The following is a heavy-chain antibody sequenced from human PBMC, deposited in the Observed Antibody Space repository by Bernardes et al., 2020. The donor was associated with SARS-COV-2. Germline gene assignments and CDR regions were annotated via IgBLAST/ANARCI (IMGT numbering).Heavy chain of an antibody. CDR2: ISSSSSYK. CDR1: EFTFSSYA. CDR3: ARETNWNYVFDY. Sequence: GQPVRGSCAASEFTFSSYAMSWVRQAPGDGLEWVSSISSSSSYKYYADPVKGRFTISRDNAKNSLYLQMNSLRAEDTAVYFCARETNWNYVFDYWGQGTLVTVSS. D-gene: IGHD1-7*01. J-gene: IGHJ4*02. V-gene: IGHV3-21*01.